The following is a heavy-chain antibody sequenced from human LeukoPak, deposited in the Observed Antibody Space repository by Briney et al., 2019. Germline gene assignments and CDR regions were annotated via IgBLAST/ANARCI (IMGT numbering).Heavy chain of an antibody. CDR1: GFTFSSYG. Sequence: GGSLRLSCAASGFTFSSYGMSWVRQAPGKGLEWVSTISGNGVTTYYVDSVKGRFTISRDNSKNTLYLQMNSLRAEDTAVYYCARGAEGIAASDSNFDYWGQGTLVSVSS. V-gene: IGHV3-23*01. J-gene: IGHJ4*02. CDR2: ISGNGVTT. CDR3: ARGAEGIAASDSNFDY. D-gene: IGHD6-13*01.